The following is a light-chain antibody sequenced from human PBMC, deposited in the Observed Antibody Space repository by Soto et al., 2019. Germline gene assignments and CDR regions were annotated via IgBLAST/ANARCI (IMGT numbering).Light chain of an antibody. CDR2: ATS. V-gene: IGKV1-9*01. CDR3: QQLISYPVT. CDR1: QVISSGY. Sequence: DIPLTQSPSFLSASVGDRVTITCRASQVISSGYLAWYQQKPGTAPKLIIYATSTLQSGVSSRFSGSGSETKFTLTISSLQPEDFATYYCQQLISYPVTFGGGTKVEI. J-gene: IGKJ4*01.